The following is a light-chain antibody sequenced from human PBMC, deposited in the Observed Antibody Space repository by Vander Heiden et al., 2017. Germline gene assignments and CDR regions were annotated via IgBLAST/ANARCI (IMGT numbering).Light chain of an antibody. Sequence: QSALTQPPSASGSPGQSVTISCTGTSSDVGAYNYVSWYQQYPGKAPKLMIYEVTKRPSGVPGRFSGSKSGNSASLTVSGLQAEDEATYYCSSYAGDKKLFGGGTKVTVL. CDR2: EVT. CDR1: SSDVGAYNY. J-gene: IGLJ2*01. CDR3: SSYAGDKKL. V-gene: IGLV2-8*01.